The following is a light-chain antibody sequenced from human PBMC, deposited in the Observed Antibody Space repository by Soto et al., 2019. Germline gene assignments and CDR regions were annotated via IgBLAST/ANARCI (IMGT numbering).Light chain of an antibody. CDR2: EVG. Sequence: QSALTQPASVSGSPGQSITISCTGTSSDVRGYNYVSLYQQHPDKAPKLMIYEVGNWPEGVSNRFSGSKSGNTASLTISGRQAEDEADYYCCSYTSSSTPYVFVTGTKVTVL. CDR1: SSDVRGYNY. J-gene: IGLJ1*01. V-gene: IGLV2-14*01. CDR3: CSYTSSSTPYV.